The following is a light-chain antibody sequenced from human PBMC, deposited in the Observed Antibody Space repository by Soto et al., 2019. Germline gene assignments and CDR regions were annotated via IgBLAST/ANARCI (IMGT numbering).Light chain of an antibody. V-gene: IGKV3-11*01. Sequence: EIVLTQSPDILSMSPGERATLSCMASQSVSSYFAWYQQKPGQAPRLLIYDASNRATGVQARFSGSGSGTDFTLIICCLEPEDFAVYFFQQCRYWPVTFGDGTNVEI. CDR3: QQCRYWPVT. CDR1: QSVSSY. J-gene: IGKJ1*01. CDR2: DAS.